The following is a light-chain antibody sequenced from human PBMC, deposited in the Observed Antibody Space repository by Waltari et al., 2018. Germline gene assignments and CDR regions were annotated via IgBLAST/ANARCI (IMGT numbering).Light chain of an antibody. CDR1: STDVGRYNY. CDR3: CSYAGNNIFV. V-gene: IGLV2-11*01. CDR2: DVT. J-gene: IGLJ1*01. Sequence: QSALTQPPSVSGSPGQSVTISCTGSSTDVGRYNYVSWYQQHPGKAPKPMIYDVTKRPSGVPDRFSGSKSGNTASLTISGLQSEDEADYYCCSYAGNNIFVFGTGTMVTVL.